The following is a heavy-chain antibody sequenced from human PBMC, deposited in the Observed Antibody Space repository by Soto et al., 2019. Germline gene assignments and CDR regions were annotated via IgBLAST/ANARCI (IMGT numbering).Heavy chain of an antibody. J-gene: IGHJ6*02. V-gene: IGHV1-69*13. CDR1: GGTFSSYA. CDR2: IIPIFGTA. D-gene: IGHD6-19*01. Sequence: SVKVSCKASGGTFSSYAISWVRQAPGQGLEWMGGIIPIFGTANYAQKFQGRVTITADESTSTAYMELSSLRSEDTAVYYCARPSVGVAGSYGGYYYYGMDVWGQGTTVTVSS. CDR3: ARPSVGVAGSYGGYYYYGMDV.